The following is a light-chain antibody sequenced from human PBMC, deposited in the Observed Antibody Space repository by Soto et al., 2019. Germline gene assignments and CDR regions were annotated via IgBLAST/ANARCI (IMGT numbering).Light chain of an antibody. CDR2: DAS. CDR3: QQYETFSGT. V-gene: IGKV1-5*01. Sequence: DHPMTPSPSTLAASVGDTSPVTFRASQSGSCWLAWYQQKPGEAPKLLIYDASALPRGVPSRFSGSGSGTKFTLTIASLQPDDFATYYCQQYETFSGTFGPGTKVEI. CDR1: QSGSCW. J-gene: IGKJ1*01.